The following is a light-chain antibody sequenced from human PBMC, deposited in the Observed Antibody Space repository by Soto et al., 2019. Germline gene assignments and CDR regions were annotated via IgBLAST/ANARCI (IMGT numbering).Light chain of an antibody. CDR3: SSYTSSSTWV. Sequence: QSARTQPASVSGSPGQSITISCTGTSSDVGGYNYVSWYQQYPGKAPKLMIYEVSNRPSGVSNRFSGSKSGNTASLTISGLQAEDEADYYCSSYTSSSTWVFGGGTKLTVL. J-gene: IGLJ3*02. CDR2: EVS. CDR1: SSDVGGYNY. V-gene: IGLV2-14*01.